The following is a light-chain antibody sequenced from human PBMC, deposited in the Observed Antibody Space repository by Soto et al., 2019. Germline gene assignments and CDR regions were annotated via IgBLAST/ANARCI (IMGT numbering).Light chain of an antibody. Sequence: QSVLTQPPSASGTPGQKVTISCSGSSSNIGDSYVYWHQQLPGTAPKLLIYRNNQRPSGVPDRFSGSKSGTSASLAISGLRSEDEADYHCAAWDDSLSGYVFGPGTKLTVL. J-gene: IGLJ1*01. V-gene: IGLV1-47*01. CDR2: RNN. CDR1: SSNIGDSY. CDR3: AAWDDSLSGYV.